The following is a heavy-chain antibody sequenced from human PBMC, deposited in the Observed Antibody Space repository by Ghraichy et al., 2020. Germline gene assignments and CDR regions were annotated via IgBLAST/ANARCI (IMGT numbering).Heavy chain of an antibody. V-gene: IGHV3-7*01. CDR1: GFTFSSHW. D-gene: IGHD1-7*01. J-gene: IGHJ4*02. CDR3: ATNSAWNYGY. Sequence: GESLNISCAASGFTFSSHWMSWVRQAPGKGLEWVANINRDGNDKYYMGSVRGRFIISRDNAKNSLYLQMNSLRAEDTAVYHCATNSAWNYGYWGQGTLVTVSS. CDR2: INRDGNDK.